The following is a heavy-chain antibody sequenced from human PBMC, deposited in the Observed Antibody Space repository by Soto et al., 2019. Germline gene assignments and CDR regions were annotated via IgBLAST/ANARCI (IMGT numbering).Heavy chain of an antibody. CDR3: SRDLHEQHLYLGLNYYYMDV. Sequence: PGGSLRLSCVPSGFTFSSYSLNWVRQAPGKGLVWVSSISSSSSYIYYADAVKGRFTISRDNAKNSLYLQMNSLRAEDTAAYYCSRDLHEQHLYLGLNYYYMDVWGKGTTVTVSS. D-gene: IGHD6-13*01. J-gene: IGHJ6*03. CDR1: GFTFSSYS. V-gene: IGHV3-21*01. CDR2: ISSSSSYI.